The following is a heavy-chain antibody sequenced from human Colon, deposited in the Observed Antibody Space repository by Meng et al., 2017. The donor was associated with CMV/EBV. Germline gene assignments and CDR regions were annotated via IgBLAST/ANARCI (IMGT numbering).Heavy chain of an antibody. Sequence: GGSLRLSCAASGFSFSRFWMSWVRLAPGKGLEWVATIGEDGTETHYVDSVEGRFTVSRDNAKNSLYLQMISLRVEDTALYYCARGGWASADYWGQGTLVTVSS. CDR1: GFSFSRFW. J-gene: IGHJ4*02. CDR2: IGEDGTET. CDR3: ARGGWASADY. V-gene: IGHV3-7*01. D-gene: IGHD3-10*01.